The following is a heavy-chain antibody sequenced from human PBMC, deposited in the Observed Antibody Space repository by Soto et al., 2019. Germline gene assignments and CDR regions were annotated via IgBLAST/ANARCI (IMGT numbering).Heavy chain of an antibody. CDR1: GASIITNNYF. D-gene: IGHD6-13*01. CDR2: ISYSGRT. Sequence: PSETLSLTCTVSGASIITNNYFWVWIRQSPRRGLELIGSISYSGRTYDNPSLQSRVTISIDASKNQFSLKLTSVTAADTAVYYCARMSSWNPHYYYYGMDVWGQGTPVTVSS. J-gene: IGHJ6*02. CDR3: ARMSSWNPHYYYYGMDV. V-gene: IGHV4-39*07.